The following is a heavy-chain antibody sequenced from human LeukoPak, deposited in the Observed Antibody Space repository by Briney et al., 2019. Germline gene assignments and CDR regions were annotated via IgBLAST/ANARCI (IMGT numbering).Heavy chain of an antibody. Sequence: SVKVSCKASGGTFSSYAISWVRQAPGQGLEWMGGIIPIFGTANYAQEFQGRVTITTDESTSTAYMELSSLRSEDTAVYYCARDRSGSYYFDYWGQGTLVTVSS. D-gene: IGHD1-26*01. CDR2: IIPIFGTA. CDR1: GGTFSSYA. CDR3: ARDRSGSYYFDY. V-gene: IGHV1-69*05. J-gene: IGHJ4*02.